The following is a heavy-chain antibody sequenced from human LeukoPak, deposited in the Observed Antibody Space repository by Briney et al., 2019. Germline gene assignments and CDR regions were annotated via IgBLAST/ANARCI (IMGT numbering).Heavy chain of an antibody. Sequence: ASVKVSCKASGYTFTGYYMHWVLQAPGQGLEWMGRINPNSGGTNYAQKFQGRVTMTRDTSISTAYMELSRLRSDDTAVYYCARDPLGYCSSTSCSDYWGQGTLVTVSS. CDR2: INPNSGGT. CDR1: GYTFTGYY. V-gene: IGHV1-2*06. CDR3: ARDPLGYCSSTSCSDY. D-gene: IGHD2-2*01. J-gene: IGHJ4*02.